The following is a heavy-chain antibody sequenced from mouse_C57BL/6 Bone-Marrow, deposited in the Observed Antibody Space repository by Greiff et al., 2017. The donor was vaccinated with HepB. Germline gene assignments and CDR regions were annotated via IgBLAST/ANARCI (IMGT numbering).Heavy chain of an antibody. CDR3: AGDDSNYDGFAY. V-gene: IGHV12-3*01. D-gene: IGHD2-5*01. CDR2: ITHSGET. J-gene: IGHJ3*01. CDR1: GFPITSGYY. Sequence: VQLQESGPGLVKPSQSLFLTCSITGFPITSGYYWIWIRQSPGKPLEWMGYITHSGETFYNPSLQSPISITRETSKNQFFLQLNSVTTEDTAMYYCAGDDSNYDGFAYWSQGTLVTVSA.